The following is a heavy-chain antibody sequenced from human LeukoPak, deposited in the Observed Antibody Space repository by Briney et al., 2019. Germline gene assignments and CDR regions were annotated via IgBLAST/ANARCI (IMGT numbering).Heavy chain of an antibody. CDR2: IIPILGIA. CDR1: GGTFSSYA. J-gene: IGHJ5*02. Sequence: ASVKVSCKASGGTFSSYAISWVRQAPGQGLEWMGRIIPILGIANYAQKFQGRVTITADKSTSTAYMELSSLRSEDTAVYYCAREADILTGYAPGYNWFDPWGQGTLVTVSS. CDR3: AREADILTGYAPGYNWFDP. D-gene: IGHD3-9*01. V-gene: IGHV1-69*04.